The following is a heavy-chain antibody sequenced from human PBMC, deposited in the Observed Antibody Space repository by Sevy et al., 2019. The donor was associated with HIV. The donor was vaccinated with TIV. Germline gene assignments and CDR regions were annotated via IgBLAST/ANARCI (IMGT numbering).Heavy chain of an antibody. Sequence: GGSLRLSCAASGFDFSTYDMNWVRQAPGKGLEWVAFISFDGSDKWYVDSVKGRFTISRDNSKNTLYVQMNTLRDEDTAVYYCAKRERSYYDSSGNYDAFDVWGQRTSVTVSS. D-gene: IGHD3-22*01. V-gene: IGHV3-33*03. CDR3: AKRERSYYDSSGNYDAFDV. CDR1: GFDFSTYD. CDR2: ISFDGSDK. J-gene: IGHJ3*01.